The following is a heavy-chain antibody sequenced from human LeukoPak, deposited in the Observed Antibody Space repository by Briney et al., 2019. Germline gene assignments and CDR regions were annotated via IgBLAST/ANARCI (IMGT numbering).Heavy chain of an antibody. V-gene: IGHV3-23*01. J-gene: IGHJ4*02. CDR2: ITGGGDVT. D-gene: IGHD6-19*01. CDR3: AKVGWVGY. Sequence: QPGGSLTLSCAASGFTFSDYAVSWVRQAPGKGPEWVSAITGGGDVTSYADSVKGRFTISRDNSKNTLYLQMDSLRVDDTALYYCAKVGWVGYWGQGTLVTVSS. CDR1: GFTFSDYA.